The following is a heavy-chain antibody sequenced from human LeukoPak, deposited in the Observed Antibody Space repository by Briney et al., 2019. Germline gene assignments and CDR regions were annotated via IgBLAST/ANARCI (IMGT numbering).Heavy chain of an antibody. V-gene: IGHV1-18*01. J-gene: IGHJ3*02. CDR2: ISAYNGNT. CDR1: GYTFTSYG. CDR3: ARVPFRRYFDWLLKPEDAFDI. D-gene: IGHD3-9*01. Sequence: GASVKVSCKASGYTFTSYGISWVRQAPGQGLEWMGWISAYNGNTNYAQKLQGRVTMTTDTSTSTAYMELRSLRSDDTAVYYCARVPFRRYFDWLLKPEDAFDIWGQGTMVTVSS.